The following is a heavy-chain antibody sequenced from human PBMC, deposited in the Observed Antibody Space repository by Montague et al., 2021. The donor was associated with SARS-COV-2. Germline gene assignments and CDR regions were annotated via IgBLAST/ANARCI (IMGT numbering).Heavy chain of an antibody. CDR1: GFTFSSYS. V-gene: IGHV3-21*01. J-gene: IGHJ6*02. CDR2: ISSSSYI. D-gene: IGHD2-2*01. Sequence: SLRLSCAASGFTFSSYSMNWVRQAPGKGLEWVSSISSSSYIYYADSVKGRFTISRDNAKNSLYLQMNSLRAKDTAVYYCARDISNSVVPAAMIVGAWYYYYGMDVWGQGTTVTVSS. CDR3: ARDISNSVVPAAMIVGAWYYYYGMDV.